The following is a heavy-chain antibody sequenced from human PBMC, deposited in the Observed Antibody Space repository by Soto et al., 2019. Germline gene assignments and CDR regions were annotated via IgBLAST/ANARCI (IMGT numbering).Heavy chain of an antibody. D-gene: IGHD1-26*01. CDR1: GGSISSSSYY. J-gene: IGHJ4*02. CDR3: ARLLVGAPGRPELFAS. Sequence: SETLSLTCTVSGGSISSSSYYWGWIRQPPGKGLEWIGSIYYSGSTYYNPSLKSRVTISVDTSKNQFSLKLSSVTAADTAVYYCARLLVGAPGRPELFASWGKGTLVPVSS. V-gene: IGHV4-39*01. CDR2: IYYSGST.